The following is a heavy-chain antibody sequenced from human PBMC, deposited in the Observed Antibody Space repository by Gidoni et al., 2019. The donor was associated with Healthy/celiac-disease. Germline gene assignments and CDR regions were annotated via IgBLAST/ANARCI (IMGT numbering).Heavy chain of an antibody. J-gene: IGHJ6*03. CDR3: ARYRDYYYYMDV. CDR1: GYTFTGYY. Sequence: QVQLVQSGAEVKKPGASVKVSCKASGYTFTGYYMHWVRQAPGQGREWMGWINPNSGGTNYAQKCQGRVTMTRDTSISTAYMELSRLRSDDTAVYYCARYRDYYYYMDVWGKGTTVTVSS. CDR2: INPNSGGT. D-gene: IGHD3-10*01. V-gene: IGHV1-2*02.